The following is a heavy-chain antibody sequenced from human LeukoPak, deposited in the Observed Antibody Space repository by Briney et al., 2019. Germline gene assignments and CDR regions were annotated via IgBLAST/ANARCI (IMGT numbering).Heavy chain of an antibody. CDR2: VSGSGGST. CDR1: GFTFSSYA. Sequence: PGGSLRLSCAASGFTFSSYAMSWVRQAPGKGLEWVSAVSGSGGSTYYADSVKGRFTISRDNSKNTLYLQMNSLRAEDTAVYYCAKGFVGSSLWYFDYWGQGTLVTVSS. V-gene: IGHV3-23*01. D-gene: IGHD6-6*01. CDR3: AKGFVGSSLWYFDY. J-gene: IGHJ4*02.